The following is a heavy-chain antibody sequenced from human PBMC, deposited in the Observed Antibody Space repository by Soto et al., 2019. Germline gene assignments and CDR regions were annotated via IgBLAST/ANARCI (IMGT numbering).Heavy chain of an antibody. CDR1: GYTFAAYY. J-gene: IGHJ4*02. Sequence: QVQLVQSGAEVKKPGASVKVSCKTSGYTFAAYYIHWIRQAPGQGLEWMGWINPTSGGTVYAQNFQDRVTMTRDTYISTAYMELRRLNSDDTAVYYCARDPDYGVYWGYFFDSWGQGTPVTVSS. CDR2: INPTSGGT. V-gene: IGHV1-2*02. CDR3: ARDPDYGVYWGYFFDS. D-gene: IGHD4-17*01.